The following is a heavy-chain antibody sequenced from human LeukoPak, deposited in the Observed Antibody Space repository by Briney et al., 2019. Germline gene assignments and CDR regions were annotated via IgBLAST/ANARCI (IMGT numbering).Heavy chain of an antibody. Sequence: GGSLRLSCAASGFLFRTYWMTWVRQAPGKGLEWVANIKTDGSEQRYLDSVKGRFHISRDNANNSLSLQMNSLRAEDTAVYYCARGANPDDFWGQGTLVTVSS. J-gene: IGHJ4*02. V-gene: IGHV3-7*01. CDR3: ARGANPDDF. CDR2: IKTDGSEQ. CDR1: GFLFRTYW.